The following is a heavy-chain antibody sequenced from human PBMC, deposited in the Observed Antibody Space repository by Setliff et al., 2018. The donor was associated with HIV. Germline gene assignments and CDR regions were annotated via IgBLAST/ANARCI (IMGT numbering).Heavy chain of an antibody. D-gene: IGHD4-17*01. CDR2: ISYDGSDK. V-gene: IGHV3-30*01. J-gene: IGHJ4*02. CDR3: ARDLYPLTTRYSFDY. CDR1: GFTFSNYA. Sequence: GGSLRLSCAASGFTFSNYAMHWVRQAPGKGLEWLAVISYDGSDKYYADSVKGRFTISRDNSKNTLYLQMNSLRAEDTAVYYCARDLYPLTTRYSFDYWGQGTLVTVAS.